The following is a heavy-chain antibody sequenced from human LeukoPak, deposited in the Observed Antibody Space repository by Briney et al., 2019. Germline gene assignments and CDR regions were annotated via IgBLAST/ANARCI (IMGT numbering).Heavy chain of an antibody. D-gene: IGHD3-3*01. J-gene: IGHJ4*02. V-gene: IGHV3-48*01. CDR1: GFSISNYG. CDR2: IRSDSSTK. Sequence: PGGSLRLSCAGSGFSISNYGMNWVRQAPGKGLEWLSYIRSDSSTKYYADSVEGRLTISRDNAQNSLYLQMNSLRVEDTAVYYCAKGDGTDFWSGSLVGDYWGQGTLVTVSS. CDR3: AKGDGTDFWSGSLVGDY.